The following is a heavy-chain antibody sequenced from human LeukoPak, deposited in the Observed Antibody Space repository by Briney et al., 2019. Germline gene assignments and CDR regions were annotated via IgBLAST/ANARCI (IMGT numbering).Heavy chain of an antibody. CDR3: AAAYFGMDQYYYGMDV. V-gene: IGHV3-23*01. J-gene: IGHJ6*02. CDR1: GFTFSSYA. CDR2: ISVIGGST. D-gene: IGHD3-16*01. Sequence: TGGSLRLSCAASGFTFSSYAMSWVRQAPGKGLEWVSSISVIGGSTYYADSVRGLFTISRDNSKNTLYLQMNSLRAEDTAVYYCAAAYFGMDQYYYGMDVWGQGTTVTVSS.